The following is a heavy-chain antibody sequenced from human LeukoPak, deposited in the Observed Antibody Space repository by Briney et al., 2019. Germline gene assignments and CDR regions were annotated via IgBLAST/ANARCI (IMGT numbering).Heavy chain of an antibody. J-gene: IGHJ4*02. CDR3: AFGPHQQWLLVDY. D-gene: IGHD6-19*01. Sequence: TGGSLRLSCAVSGVSFSSYAVGWVRQTPGKGLQLVSTITGSGDSTFYADSVNGRFTVSRDNSKNTLYLQMSSLRADDTALYYCAFGPHQQWLLVDYWGQGTLVTVSS. CDR1: GVSFSSYA. CDR2: ITGSGDST. V-gene: IGHV3-23*01.